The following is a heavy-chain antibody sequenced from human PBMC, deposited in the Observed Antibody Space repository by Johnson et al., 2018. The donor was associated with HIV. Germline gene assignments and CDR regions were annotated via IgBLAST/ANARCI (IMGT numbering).Heavy chain of an antibody. Sequence: VQLVESGGGLVQPGRSLRLSCAASGFTFDDYAMHWVRQAPGKGLEWVSGISWNSGSIGYADSVKGRFTISRDNAKTSLYLQMNSLRAEDTALCYCAKGELRRASRWYLTGAFDIWGQGTMVTVSS. D-gene: IGHD6-6*01. CDR3: AKGELRRASRWYLTGAFDI. V-gene: IGHV3-9*01. J-gene: IGHJ3*02. CDR2: ISWNSGSI. CDR1: GFTFDDYA.